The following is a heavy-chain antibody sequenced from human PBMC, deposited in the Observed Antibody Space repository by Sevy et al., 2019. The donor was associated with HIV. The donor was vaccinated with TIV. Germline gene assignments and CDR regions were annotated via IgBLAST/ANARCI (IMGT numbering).Heavy chain of an antibody. J-gene: IGHJ4*02. D-gene: IGHD3-3*01. CDR2: INHSGST. V-gene: IGHV4-4*02. CDR1: GGSITSTKW. Sequence: SETLSLTCAVSGGSITSTKWWSWVRQPPGQGLEWIGEINHSGSTNYNPSLKSRGTISVDTSKNHFSLKLTSVTAADTAVYYCATDLSVWSGDRHFDFWGQGALVTVSS. CDR3: ATDLSVWSGDRHFDF.